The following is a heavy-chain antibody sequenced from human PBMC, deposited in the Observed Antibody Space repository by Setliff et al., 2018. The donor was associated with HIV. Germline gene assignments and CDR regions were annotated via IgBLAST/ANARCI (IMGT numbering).Heavy chain of an antibody. V-gene: IGHV3-49*04. CDR3: TRDQPRYYNFWSGPDAFDI. J-gene: IGHJ3*02. CDR1: GFIFRDYA. Sequence: PGGSLRLSCTTSGFIFRDYAMSWVRQAPGKGLEWVGFIRSKPYGGTTRCAASVKGRFTISRDDSKTIAYLQMNSLKTEDTAVYYCTRDQPRYYNFWSGPDAFDIWGQGTMVTVSS. D-gene: IGHD3-3*01. CDR2: IRSKPYGGTT.